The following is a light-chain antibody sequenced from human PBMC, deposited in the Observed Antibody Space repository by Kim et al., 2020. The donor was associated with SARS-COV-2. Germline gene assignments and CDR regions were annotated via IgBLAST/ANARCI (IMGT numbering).Light chain of an antibody. CDR2: GAS. CDR3: QQYNNWPPYT. V-gene: IGKV3-15*01. Sequence: EIVMTQSPATLSVSPGERATLSCRASKSVSSNLAWYQQKPSQAPRRLIYGASTRATGIPARFSGSGSGTEFTLTISSLQSEDFAVYYCQQYNNWPPYTFGQGTKLEI. CDR1: KSVSSN. J-gene: IGKJ2*01.